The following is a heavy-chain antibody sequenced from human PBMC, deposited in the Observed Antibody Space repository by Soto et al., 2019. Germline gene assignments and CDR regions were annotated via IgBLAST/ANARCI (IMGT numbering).Heavy chain of an antibody. CDR2: ISSSSSYI. CDR1: GFTFSSYS. V-gene: IGHV3-21*01. J-gene: IGHJ6*02. Sequence: GGSLRLSCAASGFTFSSYSMNWVRQAPGKGLEWVSSISSSSSYIYYADSVKGRFTISRDNAKNSLYLQMNSLRAEDTAVYYCAKDVRSGITIFGVVPRLYGMDVWGQGTTVTVSS. D-gene: IGHD3-3*01. CDR3: AKDVRSGITIFGVVPRLYGMDV.